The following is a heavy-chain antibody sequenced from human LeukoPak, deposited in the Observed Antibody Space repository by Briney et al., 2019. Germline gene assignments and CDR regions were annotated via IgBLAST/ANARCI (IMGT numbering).Heavy chain of an antibody. CDR1: GGTFSSYA. CDR3: ARDSLFNGLAPYYFDY. J-gene: IGHJ4*02. V-gene: IGHV1-69*13. CDR2: IIPIFGTA. Sequence: SVKVSCKASGGTFSSYAISWVRQAPGQGLEWMGGIIPIFGTANYAQKFQGRVTITADESTSTAYMELSSLRSEDTAVYYCARDSLFNGLAPYYFDYWGQGTLVTVSS. D-gene: IGHD6-19*01.